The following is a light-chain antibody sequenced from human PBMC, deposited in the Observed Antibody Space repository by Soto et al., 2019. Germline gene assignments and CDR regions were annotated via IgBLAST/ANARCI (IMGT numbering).Light chain of an antibody. V-gene: IGKV3-20*01. J-gene: IGKJ1*01. CDR3: QQYGSSPRT. Sequence: EVVLTQSPVTLSLSPGERATLSCRASQSVSSSYLAWYQQKPGQAPRLLISGASSRATGIPDRFSGSGSGTDFTLTISRLEPEDFAVYYCQQYGSSPRTFGQGTKVDIK. CDR1: QSVSSSY. CDR2: GAS.